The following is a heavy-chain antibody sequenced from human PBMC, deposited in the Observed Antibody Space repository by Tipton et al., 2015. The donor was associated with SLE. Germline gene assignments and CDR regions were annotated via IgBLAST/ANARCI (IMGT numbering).Heavy chain of an antibody. CDR3: ARDRATVTGDYYHYYGMDV. CDR2: IYSGGST. D-gene: IGHD4-17*01. Sequence: SLRLSCAASGFTVSSNYMSWVRQAPGKGLEWVSVIYSGGSTYYADSVKGRFTISRDNSKNTLYLQVNSLRAEDTAVYYCARDRATVTGDYYHYYGMDVWGQGTTVTVSS. J-gene: IGHJ6*02. CDR1: GFTVSSNY. V-gene: IGHV3-53*05.